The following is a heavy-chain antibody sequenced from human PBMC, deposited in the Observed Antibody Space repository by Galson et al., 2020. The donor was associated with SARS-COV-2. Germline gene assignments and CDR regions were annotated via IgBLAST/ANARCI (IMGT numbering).Heavy chain of an antibody. CDR3: ARGPIRGIQLLSLYYYYGMDV. Sequence: ASVKVSCKASGYTFTSYDINWVRQATGQGLEWMGWMNPNSGNTGYAQKFQGRVTMTRNTSISTAYMELSSLRSEDTAVYYCARGPIRGIQLLSLYYYYGMDVWGQGTTVTVSS. J-gene: IGHJ6*02. CDR1: GYTFTSYD. CDR2: MNPNSGNT. V-gene: IGHV1-8*01. D-gene: IGHD5-18*01.